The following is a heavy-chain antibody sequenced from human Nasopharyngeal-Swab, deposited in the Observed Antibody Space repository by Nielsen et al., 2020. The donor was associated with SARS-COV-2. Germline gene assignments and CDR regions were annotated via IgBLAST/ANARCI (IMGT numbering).Heavy chain of an antibody. CDR3: ARTAAASENGMDV. Sequence: LKISCAASGFTFSSYSMNWVRQAPGKGLEWVSSISSSSSYIYYADSVKGRFTISRDNAKNSLYLQMNSLRAEDTAVYYCARTAAASENGMDVWGQGTTVTVSS. CDR1: GFTFSSYS. D-gene: IGHD2-2*01. CDR2: ISSSSSYI. J-gene: IGHJ6*02. V-gene: IGHV3-21*01.